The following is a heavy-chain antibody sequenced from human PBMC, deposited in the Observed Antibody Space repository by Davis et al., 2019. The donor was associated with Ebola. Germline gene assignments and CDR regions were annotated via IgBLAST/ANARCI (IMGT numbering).Heavy chain of an antibody. CDR2: INHSGST. Sequence: MPSETLSLTCTVSGGSISSYYWSWIRQPPGKGLEWIGEINHSGSTNYNPSLKSRVTISVDTSKNQFSLKLSSVTAADTAVYYCARTFLWVRELDYYYGMDVWGQGTTVTVS. D-gene: IGHD3-10*01. CDR1: GGSISSYY. V-gene: IGHV4-34*01. CDR3: ARTFLWVRELDYYYGMDV. J-gene: IGHJ6*02.